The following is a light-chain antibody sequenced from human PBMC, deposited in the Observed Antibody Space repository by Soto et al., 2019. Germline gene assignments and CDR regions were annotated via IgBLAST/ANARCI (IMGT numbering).Light chain of an antibody. CDR2: DVS. J-gene: IGLJ1*01. V-gene: IGLV2-14*01. CDR3: CSYTTSNTRQIV. Sequence: QSVLAQPASVSGSPGQSITISCTGTSSDVGGYNYVSWYQQQPGKAHKFMIYDVSNRPSGVSNRFSGSKSGNTAFLTISWLQAEDEADYYCCSYTTSNTRQIVFGTGTKVNVL. CDR1: SSDVGGYNY.